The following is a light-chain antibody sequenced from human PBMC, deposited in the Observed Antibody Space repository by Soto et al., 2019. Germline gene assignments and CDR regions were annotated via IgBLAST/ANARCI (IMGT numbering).Light chain of an antibody. J-gene: IGKJ1*01. CDR2: DAS. V-gene: IGKV3-15*01. CDR3: QQYNNWPLT. Sequence: EIVMTQSPATLSVSPGERAALSCRASQSISSNLAWYQQKPGQAPRFLIFDASTRATGIPARFSGSASGTEFTLAISSLQSEDFAVYYCQQYNNWPLTFGQGTKVEIK. CDR1: QSISSN.